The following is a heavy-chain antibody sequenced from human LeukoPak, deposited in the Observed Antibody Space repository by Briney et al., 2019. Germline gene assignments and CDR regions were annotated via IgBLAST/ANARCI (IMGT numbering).Heavy chain of an antibody. CDR3: ARVLHAPKFIDS. V-gene: IGHV4-38-2*02. D-gene: IGHD2-8*01. CDR2: VFQLQTVRT. CDR1: GSSITSTYY. J-gene: IGHJ4*02. Sequence: SETLSLTCTVSGSSITSTYYWAWFRQPPGKGLEWIATVFQLQTVRTFYNPSLESRVTMSLDTSQNQFSLNLTSVTAADPALYFCARVLHAPKFIDSWGQGTLVTVSS.